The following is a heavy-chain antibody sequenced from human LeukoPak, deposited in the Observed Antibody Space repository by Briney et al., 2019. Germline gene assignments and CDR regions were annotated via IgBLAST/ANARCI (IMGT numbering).Heavy chain of an antibody. Sequence: GSLRLSCAVSGITFDDYYMSWIRQPPGKGLEWIGEINHSGSTNYNPSLKSRVTISVDTSKNQFSLKLSSVTAADTAVYYCARGGWAADYWGQGTLVTVSS. CDR3: ARGGWAADY. D-gene: IGHD5-24*01. CDR1: GITFDDYY. J-gene: IGHJ4*02. CDR2: INHSGST. V-gene: IGHV4-34*01.